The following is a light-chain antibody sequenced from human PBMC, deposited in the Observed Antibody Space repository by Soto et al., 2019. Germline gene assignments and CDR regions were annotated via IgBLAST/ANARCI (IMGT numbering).Light chain of an antibody. J-gene: IGKJ1*01. CDR2: GAS. CDR3: QQYHDWPPWT. Sequence: ETVMTQSPATLSVSPGERATLSCRASQSVSSNLAWYQQKPGQAPRLLLYGASTRATGIPTRFSGRGSGTEFTLTISRLQSDDFALYYCQQYHDWPPWTFGQGTKVEVK. CDR1: QSVSSN. V-gene: IGKV3-15*01.